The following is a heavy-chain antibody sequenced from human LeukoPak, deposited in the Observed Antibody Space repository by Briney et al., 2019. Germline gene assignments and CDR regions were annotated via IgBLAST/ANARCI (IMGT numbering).Heavy chain of an antibody. Sequence: SETLSLTCTVSGGSMSSYYWSWIRQPPGKGLEWIGYIFYSGNANYNPSLKSRVTISVDTSKSQFSLRLSSVTAADTAVYYCARRGRYGAGPLYYYYGMDVWGQGTTVTVSS. CDR2: IFYSGNA. D-gene: IGHD3-10*01. V-gene: IGHV4-59*08. J-gene: IGHJ6*02. CDR3: ARRGRYGAGPLYYYYGMDV. CDR1: GGSMSSYY.